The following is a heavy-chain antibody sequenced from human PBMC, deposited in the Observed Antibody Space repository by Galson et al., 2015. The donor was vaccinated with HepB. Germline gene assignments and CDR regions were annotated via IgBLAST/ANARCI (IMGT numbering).Heavy chain of an antibody. D-gene: IGHD3-3*01. Sequence: SLRLSCAASGFTFSSYSMNWVRQAPGKGLEWVSSISTSGSYIYYADSVKGRFTISRDNAKKSLYLQMNSLRAEDTAVYYCAVIRFLEWLSSPSAVDPWGQGTLVTVSS. V-gene: IGHV3-21*01. CDR3: AVIRFLEWLSSPSAVDP. J-gene: IGHJ5*02. CDR1: GFTFSSYS. CDR2: ISTSGSYI.